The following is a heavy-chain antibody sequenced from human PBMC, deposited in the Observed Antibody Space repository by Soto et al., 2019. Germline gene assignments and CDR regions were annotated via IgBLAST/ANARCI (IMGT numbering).Heavy chain of an antibody. CDR2: ITASGSFT. J-gene: IGHJ4*02. V-gene: IGHV3-23*01. CDR1: GFTFNNFA. CDR3: VKDSSRWYYFDY. D-gene: IGHD6-13*01. Sequence: EVQLLESGGALVQPGGSLRLACEASGFTFNNFAMSWVRQAPGKGLEWVSGITASGSFTYYAASVKGRFTISRDNRKNTLSLQIDSLRGEDTASYYCVKDSSRWYYFDYWGPGTLVTVSS.